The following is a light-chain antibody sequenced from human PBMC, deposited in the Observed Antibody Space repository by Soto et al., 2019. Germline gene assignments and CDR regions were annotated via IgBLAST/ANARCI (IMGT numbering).Light chain of an antibody. J-gene: IGKJ2*01. CDR2: DAS. CDR3: QQRNNWPPSYT. CDR1: QSVSSY. Sequence: EIVLTQSPATLSLSPGEKATLSCRASQSVSSYLAWYQQKPGQSPRLLIYDASNRATGIPARFSGSGSGTDFTLTISSLEPEDFAVYYCQQRNNWPPSYTFGQGTKLEIK. V-gene: IGKV3-11*01.